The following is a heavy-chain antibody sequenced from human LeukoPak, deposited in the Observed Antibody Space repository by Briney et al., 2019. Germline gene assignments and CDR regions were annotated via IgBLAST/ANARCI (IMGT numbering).Heavy chain of an antibody. D-gene: IGHD3-16*01. J-gene: IGHJ2*01. Sequence: GGSLRLSCAASGFTFDDYAMHWVRQAPGKGLEWVSGISWNSGSIGYADSVKGRFTISRDNAKNSLYLQMNSLRAEDTALYYCAKARTLRFRYFDLWGRGTLVTVSS. CDR1: GFTFDDYA. V-gene: IGHV3-9*01. CDR2: ISWNSGSI. CDR3: AKARTLRFRYFDL.